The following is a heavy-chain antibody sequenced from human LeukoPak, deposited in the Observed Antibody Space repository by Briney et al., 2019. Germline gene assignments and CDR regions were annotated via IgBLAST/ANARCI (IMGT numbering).Heavy chain of an antibody. J-gene: IGHJ4*02. CDR2: IYSGGST. V-gene: IGHV3-66*01. Sequence: GGSLRLSCAASGFTVSSNYMSWVRQAPGKGLGWVSVIYSGGSTYYADSVKGRFTISRDNSKNTLYLQMNSLRAEDTAVYYCARDSRGYSGYANFDYWGQGTLVTVSS. CDR3: ARDSRGYSGYANFDY. CDR1: GFTVSSNY. D-gene: IGHD5-12*01.